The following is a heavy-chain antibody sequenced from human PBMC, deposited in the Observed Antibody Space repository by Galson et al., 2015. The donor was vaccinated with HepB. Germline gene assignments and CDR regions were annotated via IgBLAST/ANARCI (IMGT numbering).Heavy chain of an antibody. V-gene: IGHV4-39*07. J-gene: IGHJ2*01. Sequence: SETLSLTCSVSGDSVTGPSHFWAWIRQTPGKGLEYVGSVFYDGTTYYGPSLKSRVTMSIDKSKNQFSLKLTSVTAADTGLYYCARDQLGRTFWYFDLWGRGTLVSVSS. CDR3: ARDQLGRTFWYFDL. CDR1: GDSVTGPSHF. D-gene: IGHD1-26*01. CDR2: VFYDGTT.